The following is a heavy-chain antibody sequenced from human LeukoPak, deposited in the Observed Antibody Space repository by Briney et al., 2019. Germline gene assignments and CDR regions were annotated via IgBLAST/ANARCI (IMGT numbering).Heavy chain of an antibody. J-gene: IGHJ6*03. Sequence: SETLSLTCAVSGYSISSGYYWGWIRQPPGKGLQWIGSFYHSGRTYYNPSLRSRVTISVDTSKNQFSLELSSVTAADTAVYYCARQHYYDSSGFYPPATRVYYYYYYMDVCGKGTTVTVSS. D-gene: IGHD3-22*01. V-gene: IGHV4-38-2*01. CDR1: GYSISSGYY. CDR3: ARQHYYDSSGFYPPATRVYYYYYYMDV. CDR2: FYHSGRT.